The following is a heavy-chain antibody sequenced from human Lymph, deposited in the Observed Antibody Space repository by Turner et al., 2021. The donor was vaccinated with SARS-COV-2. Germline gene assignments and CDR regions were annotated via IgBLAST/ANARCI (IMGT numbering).Heavy chain of an antibody. CDR3: ARKRASTVVGYYFDY. CDR1: GYTFTDYY. V-gene: IGHV1-69-2*01. CDR2: IFPNNDIH. D-gene: IGHD1-26*01. J-gene: IGHJ4*01. Sequence: EVQLQQSGPELVKPGASVKMSCKASGYTFTDYYMHWVKQSHGKSLEWIGYIFPNNDIHGYNQYFKGKATLTVDKSSNTAYMELRSLTSEDSAVYYCARKRASTVVGYYFDYWGQGTTLTVSS.